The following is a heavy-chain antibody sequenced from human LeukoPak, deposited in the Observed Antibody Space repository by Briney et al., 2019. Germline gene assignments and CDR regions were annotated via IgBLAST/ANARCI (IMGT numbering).Heavy chain of an antibody. CDR2: ISSSSSYI. CDR1: GFTFSSYS. CDR3: ASGGATPLFDY. Sequence: VGSLRLSCAASGFTFSSYSMNWVRQAPGKGLEWVSSISSSSSYIYYADSVKGRFTISRDNAKNSLYLQMNSLRAEDTAVYYCASGGATPLFDYWGQGTLVTVSS. V-gene: IGHV3-21*01. D-gene: IGHD1-26*01. J-gene: IGHJ4*02.